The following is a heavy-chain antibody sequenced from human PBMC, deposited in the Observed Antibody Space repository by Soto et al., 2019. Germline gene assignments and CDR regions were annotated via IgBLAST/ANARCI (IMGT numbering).Heavy chain of an antibody. CDR2: ISKSDYT. CDR3: AREDSIIIPAVSDF. D-gene: IGHD2-2*01. Sequence: PGGSLRLSCTVSGFAFNNYGINWVRQAPEKGLEWVSSISKSDYTYYSDSVKGRFAISRDNAKSSVSLQMNTLRVEDTAVYYCAREDSIIIPAVSDFWGQGTLVTVSS. CDR1: GFAFNNYG. J-gene: IGHJ4*02. V-gene: IGHV3-21*01.